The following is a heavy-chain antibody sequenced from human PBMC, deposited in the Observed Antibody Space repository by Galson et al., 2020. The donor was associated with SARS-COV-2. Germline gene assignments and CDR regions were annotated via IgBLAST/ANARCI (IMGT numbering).Heavy chain of an antibody. CDR1: GDPISIGDYY. J-gene: IGHJ5*02. D-gene: IGHD6-19*01. V-gene: IGHV4-61*02. CDR2: VYGTGTT. Sequence: SETLSLTCTASGDPISIGDYYWTWIRQPAGKGREWIGRVYGTGTTNYNPSLKGRVTISVDRSKNLFSLKLKSVTAADTGVYFCARGMFSTGWSANWFDPWGQGTLVTVSS. CDR3: ARGMFSTGWSANWFDP.